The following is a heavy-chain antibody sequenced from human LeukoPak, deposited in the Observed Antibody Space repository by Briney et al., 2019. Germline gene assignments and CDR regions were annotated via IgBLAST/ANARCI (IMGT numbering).Heavy chain of an antibody. Sequence: GGSLRLSCAASGFTLSRFAMNWVRQAPGKGLEWISYINTDSSDIHYADSVKGRFTISRDNARNTLFLQLSSLRAEDSAVYYCARDTFQPGLIDSWGQGTLVTVSS. D-gene: IGHD2-2*01. CDR3: ARDTFQPGLIDS. CDR2: INTDSSDI. CDR1: GFTLSRFA. V-gene: IGHV3-21*05. J-gene: IGHJ4*02.